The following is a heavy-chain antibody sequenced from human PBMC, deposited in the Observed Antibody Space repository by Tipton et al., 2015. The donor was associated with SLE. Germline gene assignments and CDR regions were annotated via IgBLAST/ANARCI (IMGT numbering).Heavy chain of an antibody. CDR2: IYYSGST. V-gene: IGHV4-38-2*02. Sequence: LRLSCAASGFTFSGYSMNWIRQPPGKGLEWIGSIYYSGSTYYNPSLKSRVTISVDTSKNQFSLKLSSVTAADTAVYYCAREGGGAPYYYYYGMDVWGQGTTVTVSS. J-gene: IGHJ6*02. CDR3: AREGGGAPYYYYYGMDV. D-gene: IGHD1-26*01. CDR1: GFTFSGYS.